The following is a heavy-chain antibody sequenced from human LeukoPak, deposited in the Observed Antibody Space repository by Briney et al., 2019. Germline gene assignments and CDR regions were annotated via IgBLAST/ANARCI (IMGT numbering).Heavy chain of an antibody. V-gene: IGHV4-59*01. CDR2: IYYSGST. D-gene: IGHD3-10*01. CDR1: GGSISSYY. J-gene: IGHJ4*02. CDR3: ARFTPYYYGSGSYYNLTPDY. Sequence: SETLSLTCTVSGGSISSYYWSWIRQPPGKGLEWIGYIYYSGSTNYNPSLKSRVTISVDTSKNQFSLKLSSVTAADTAVYYCARFTPYYYGSGSYYNLTPDYWGQGTLVTVSS.